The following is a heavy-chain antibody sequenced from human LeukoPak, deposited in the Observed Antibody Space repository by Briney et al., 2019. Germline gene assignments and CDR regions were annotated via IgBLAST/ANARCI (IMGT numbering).Heavy chain of an antibody. Sequence: GGSLRLSCAASGFTFSDYWMTWVRQAPGKGLEWVANISPDGSQKFYVDSVKGRFTIPRDNAQTSLFLQMNSLRADDTGVYYCASQPSAVAGNYWGQGTLVTVSS. CDR1: GFTFSDYW. CDR2: ISPDGSQK. CDR3: ASQPSAVAGNY. V-gene: IGHV3-7*02. J-gene: IGHJ4*02. D-gene: IGHD6-19*01.